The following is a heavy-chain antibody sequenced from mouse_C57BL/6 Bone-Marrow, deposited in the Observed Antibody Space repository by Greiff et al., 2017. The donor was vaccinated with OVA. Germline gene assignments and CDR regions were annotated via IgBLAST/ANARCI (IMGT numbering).Heavy chain of an antibody. D-gene: IGHD2-13*01. CDR1: GYAFSSSW. CDR3: ARHEDGDYASYFDY. V-gene: IGHV1-82*01. J-gene: IGHJ2*01. CDR2: IYPGDGDT. Sequence: VQLQQSGPELVKPGASVKISCKASGYAFSSSWMNWVKQRPGKGLEWIGRIYPGDGDTNYNGKFKGKATLTADKSSSTAYMQMSSLTSEDSEIYFCARHEDGDYASYFDYWGEGTTLTVSS.